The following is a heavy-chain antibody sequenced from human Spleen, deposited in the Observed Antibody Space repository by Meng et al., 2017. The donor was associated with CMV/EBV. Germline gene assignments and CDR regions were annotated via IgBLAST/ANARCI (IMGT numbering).Heavy chain of an antibody. V-gene: IGHV3-73*01. CDR2: IRTKANNYAT. CDR1: GFTFSGSA. Sequence: GESLKISCAASGFTFSGSAMHWVRQASGKGLEWVGHIRTKANNYATAYAVSVKGRFTISRDDSKNTAYLQMNSLKTEDTAVYYCTSRTYYYDSYASYHWFDPWGQGTLVTVSS. CDR3: TSRTYYYDSYASYHWFDP. J-gene: IGHJ5*02. D-gene: IGHD3-22*01.